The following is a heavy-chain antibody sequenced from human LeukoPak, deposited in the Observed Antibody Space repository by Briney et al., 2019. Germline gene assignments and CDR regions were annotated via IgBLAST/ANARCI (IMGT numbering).Heavy chain of an antibody. V-gene: IGHV4-4*07. D-gene: IGHD3-10*01. CDR2: IYNSGST. J-gene: IGHJ4*02. CDR1: GGSIISYY. CDR3: ARAIWYGSGTTAFDY. Sequence: SETLSLTCTVTGGSIISYYWSWIRQPAGKELEWIGRIYNSGSTNYNTNYNPSPTSRVTMSVDTSKNQFSLKLNSVSAADTAVYFCARAIWYGSGTTAFDYWGQGTLVTVSP.